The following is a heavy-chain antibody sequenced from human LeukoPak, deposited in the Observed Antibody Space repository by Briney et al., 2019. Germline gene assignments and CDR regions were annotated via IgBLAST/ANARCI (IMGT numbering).Heavy chain of an antibody. CDR1: GYTFTSYY. CDR2: INPSGGST. Sequence: ASVKVSCKASGYTFTSYYMHWVRQAPGQGLEWMGLINPSGGSTSYAQKFQGRVTMTRDTSTSTVYMELSSLRSEDTAVYYCARYSGYDQNYDAFDIWGQGTMVTVSS. CDR3: ARYSGYDQNYDAFDI. J-gene: IGHJ3*02. D-gene: IGHD5-12*01. V-gene: IGHV1-46*01.